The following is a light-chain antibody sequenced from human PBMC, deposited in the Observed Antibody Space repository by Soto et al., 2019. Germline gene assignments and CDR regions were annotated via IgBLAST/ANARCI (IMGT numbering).Light chain of an antibody. J-gene: IGLJ2*01. V-gene: IGLV2-14*03. Sequence: QSVLTQPASVSGSLGQSITISCTGTSRDVGNYNYVSWYQHHTGRAPKLVIYDVNNRPAGISNRFSGSKSDNTASLIIFGLQVEDEDDYSCTSYKNSYNLIVGGGTKVTV. CDR2: DVN. CDR3: TSYKNSYNLI. CDR1: SRDVGNYNY.